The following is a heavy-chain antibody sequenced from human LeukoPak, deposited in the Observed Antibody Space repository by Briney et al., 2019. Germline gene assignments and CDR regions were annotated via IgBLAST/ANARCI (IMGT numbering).Heavy chain of an antibody. Sequence: GESLKISCKGSGYSFTTHWIGWVRQMPGKGLEWMGLIYPGDSDTRYSPSFQGQVTISADKSISTAYLQWSSLKASDTAIYYCARLPYSGSFYHWSDPWGQGTLVTVSS. CDR1: GYSFTTHW. D-gene: IGHD1-26*01. V-gene: IGHV5-51*03. CDR2: IYPGDSDT. J-gene: IGHJ5*02. CDR3: ARLPYSGSFYHWSDP.